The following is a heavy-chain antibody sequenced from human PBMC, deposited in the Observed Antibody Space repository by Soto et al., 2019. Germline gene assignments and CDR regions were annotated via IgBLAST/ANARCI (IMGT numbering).Heavy chain of an antibody. Sequence: SETLSLTCAVYGGSFSGYYWSWIRQPPGKGLEWIGEINHSGSTNYNPSLKSRVTISVDTSKNQFSLKLSSVTAADTAVYYCARSIFGTPQAPDTHWFDPWGQGTLVTVSS. V-gene: IGHV4-34*01. CDR1: GGSFSGYY. D-gene: IGHD3-3*01. J-gene: IGHJ5*02. CDR2: INHSGST. CDR3: ARSIFGTPQAPDTHWFDP.